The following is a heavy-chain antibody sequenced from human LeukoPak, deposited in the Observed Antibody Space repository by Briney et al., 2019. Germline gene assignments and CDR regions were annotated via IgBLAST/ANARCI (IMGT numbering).Heavy chain of an antibody. CDR1: GGSISSYY. CDR3: ARTTEGGFTHDYFYYYYMDV. CDR2: IYYSGST. Sequence: SETLSLTCTVSGGSISSYYWSWIRQPPGKGLEWIGSIYYSGSTNYDPSLKSRVTISVDTSKNQFSLKLSSVTAADTALYYCARTTEGGFTHDYFYYYYMDVWGKGTTVTISS. V-gene: IGHV4-59*01. D-gene: IGHD3-16*01. J-gene: IGHJ6*03.